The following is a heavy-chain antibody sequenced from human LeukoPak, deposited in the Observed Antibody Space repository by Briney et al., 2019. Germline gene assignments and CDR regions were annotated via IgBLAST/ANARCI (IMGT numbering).Heavy chain of an antibody. D-gene: IGHD5-12*01. V-gene: IGHV1-18*01. CDR1: GYAFSTNV. Sequence: GASVKVSCKASGYAFSTNVISWVRQAPGQGLEWMGCIGASVPNTNYAQQFRGRVTMTTDTSANTVYMELRILISGDTAVYYCASGDYSGFNYGPLDSWGQGTLVTVSS. J-gene: IGHJ4*02. CDR2: IGASVPNT. CDR3: ASGDYSGFNYGPLDS.